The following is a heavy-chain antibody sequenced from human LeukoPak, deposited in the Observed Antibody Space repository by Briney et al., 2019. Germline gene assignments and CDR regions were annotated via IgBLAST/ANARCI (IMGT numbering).Heavy chain of an antibody. CDR3: AKGGTGCGGDCYSDY. D-gene: IGHD2-21*02. V-gene: IGHV3-23*01. J-gene: IGHJ4*02. CDR2: ISGSGGST. CDR1: GFPFSNYG. Sequence: PGGSLSLSCAASGFPFSNYGMSWVRQAPGKGLEWVSAISGSGGSTYYADSVKGRFTISRDNSKNTLYQQMNSLRAEDTAVYYCAKGGTGCGGDCYSDYWGQGTLLTVSS.